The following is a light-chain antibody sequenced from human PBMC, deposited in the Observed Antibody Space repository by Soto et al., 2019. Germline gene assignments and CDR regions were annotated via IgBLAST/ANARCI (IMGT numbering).Light chain of an antibody. CDR2: EVN. J-gene: IGLJ3*02. Sequence: QSALTQPASVSGSLGQSITISCSGSGSDVGNYNLVSWYQQQPGKAPKLIIYEVNKAPSGVSNRFSGSKSGNTASLTISGLQPDDESHYHCCSYAGSSIWVFGGGTKLTVL. CDR1: GSDVGNYNL. CDR3: CSYAGSSIWV. V-gene: IGLV2-23*02.